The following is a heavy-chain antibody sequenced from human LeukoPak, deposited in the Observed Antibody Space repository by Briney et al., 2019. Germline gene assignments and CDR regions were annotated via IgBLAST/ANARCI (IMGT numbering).Heavy chain of an antibody. Sequence: PSETLSLTCTVSGGSISNYYWSWIRQPPGKGLEWIAYIHYSGSTNYNPSLKSRVTISIDTSKNQFSLNLNSVTAADTAVYYCARHPPKSFFDYWGQGTLVTVSS. CDR2: IHYSGST. CDR1: GGSISNYY. V-gene: IGHV4-59*08. J-gene: IGHJ4*02. D-gene: IGHD1-26*01. CDR3: ARHPPKSFFDY.